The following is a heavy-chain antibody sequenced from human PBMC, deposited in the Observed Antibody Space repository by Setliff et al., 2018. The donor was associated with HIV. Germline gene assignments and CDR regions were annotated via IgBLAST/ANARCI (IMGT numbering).Heavy chain of an antibody. J-gene: IGHJ4*02. CDR3: ARLSEGLLWFGELADY. CDR1: GASFSGYY. V-gene: IGHV4-34*01. Sequence: SETLSLTCAVYGASFSGYYWSWIRQPPGRGLEWIGEINLSRSTDYNPSLKSRVTISVDTSKNQFSLRLSSVTAGDTAVYYCARLSEGLLWFGELADYWGQGTLVTVSS. D-gene: IGHD3-10*01. CDR2: INLSRST.